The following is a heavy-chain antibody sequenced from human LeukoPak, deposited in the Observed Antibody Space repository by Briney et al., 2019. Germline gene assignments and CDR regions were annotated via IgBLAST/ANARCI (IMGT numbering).Heavy chain of an antibody. D-gene: IGHD3-22*01. J-gene: IGHJ4*02. CDR3: ARVLTYYYDSSGYYFDY. V-gene: IGHV3-66*02. Sequence: GGSLRLSCAASGFTVSSNYMSWVRQAPGKGLEWVSVIYGGGSTYYADSVKGRFTISRDNSKNTLYLQMNSLRAEDTAVYYCARVLTYYYDSSGYYFDYWGQGTLVTVSS. CDR1: GFTVSSNY. CDR2: IYGGGST.